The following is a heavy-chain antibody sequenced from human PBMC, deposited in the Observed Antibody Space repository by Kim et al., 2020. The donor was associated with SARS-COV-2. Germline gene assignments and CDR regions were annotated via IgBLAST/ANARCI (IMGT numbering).Heavy chain of an antibody. CDR1: GGSVSSGSYF. D-gene: IGHD3-3*01. CDR3: ARAPNDFWSGYPYYFDY. V-gene: IGHV4-61*01. Sequence: SENLSLTCPVSGGSVSSGSYFWSWIRQPPGKGLEWIGYIYYSGNTNYNPSLKSRVTMSVDTSKNQFSLKLRSVTAADTAVYYCARAPNDFWSGYPYYFDYWGQGTLVTVSS. CDR2: IYYSGNT. J-gene: IGHJ4*02.